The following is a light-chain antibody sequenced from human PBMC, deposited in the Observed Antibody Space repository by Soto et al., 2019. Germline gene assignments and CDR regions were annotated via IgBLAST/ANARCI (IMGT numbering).Light chain of an antibody. CDR1: SGHSTYI. CDR2: LDRSGSY. J-gene: IGLJ3*02. Sequence: QPVLTQSSSASASLGSSVKLTCILSSGHSTYISTWHQQHPGKAPRFLMTLDRSGSYNRGSGVPDRFSGSSSGADRYLTISNLQFEDEGDYYCETWYSNTHKVFGGGTQLTVL. V-gene: IGLV4-60*02. CDR3: ETWYSNTHKV.